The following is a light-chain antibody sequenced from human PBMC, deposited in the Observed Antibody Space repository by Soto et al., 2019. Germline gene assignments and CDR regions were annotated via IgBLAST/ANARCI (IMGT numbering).Light chain of an antibody. CDR1: QRLLHSNGNNF. CDR2: LGF. Sequence: EIVMTQSPPSLTVTPGEPASISCRSSQRLLHSNGNNFLDWYLQKPGQSPQLLIYLGFNRASGVPDRFSGSGSGTDFTLKISRVEAEDVGVYYCMQALQTLLTFGGGTKVDIK. CDR3: MQALQTLLT. J-gene: IGKJ4*01. V-gene: IGKV2-28*01.